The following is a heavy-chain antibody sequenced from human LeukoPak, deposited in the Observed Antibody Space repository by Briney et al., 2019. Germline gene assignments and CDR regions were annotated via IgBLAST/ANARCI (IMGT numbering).Heavy chain of an antibody. Sequence: GGSLRLSCAASGFTFSDYYMSWIRQAPGKGLEWVSYISSSGSTIYYADSVEGRFTISRDNAKNSLYLQMNSLRAEDTAVYYCAREQGYRSGGSCYSGWFDPWGQGTLVTVSS. CDR2: ISSSGSTI. CDR3: AREQGYRSGGSCYSGWFDP. D-gene: IGHD2-15*01. CDR1: GFTFSDYY. J-gene: IGHJ5*02. V-gene: IGHV3-11*04.